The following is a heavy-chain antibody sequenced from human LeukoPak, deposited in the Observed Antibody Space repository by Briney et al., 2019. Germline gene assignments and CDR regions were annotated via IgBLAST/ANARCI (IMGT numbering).Heavy chain of an antibody. Sequence: PGGSLRLSCAASGFTVSSNYMNWVRQAAGKGLEWVSIIYSGESTYYADSVKGRFTISRDNYKNTLYLQMNSLTAEDTAVYYCARGPEPRYFDYWGQGTLVTVSS. D-gene: IGHD1-14*01. CDR1: GFTVSSNY. J-gene: IGHJ4*02. V-gene: IGHV3-66*02. CDR2: IYSGEST. CDR3: ARGPEPRYFDY.